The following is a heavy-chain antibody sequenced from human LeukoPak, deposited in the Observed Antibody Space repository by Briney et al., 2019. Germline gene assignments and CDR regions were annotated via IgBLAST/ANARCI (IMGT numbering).Heavy chain of an antibody. CDR2: IKEDGSEK. CDR3: ARDHNYGSDY. Sequence: GGSLRLSCAGSGFIFSNYWINWVRQAPGKGLEWVANIKEDGSEKYYVDSVKGRFTISRDSAKNSLYLQMNSLRVEDTAVYYCARDHNYGSDYWGQGTLVTVSS. V-gene: IGHV3-7*03. CDR1: GFIFSNYW. D-gene: IGHD5-18*01. J-gene: IGHJ4*02.